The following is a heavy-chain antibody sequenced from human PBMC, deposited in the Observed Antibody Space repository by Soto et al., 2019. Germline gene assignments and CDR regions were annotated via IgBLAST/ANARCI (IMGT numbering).Heavy chain of an antibody. J-gene: IGHJ6*02. D-gene: IGHD5-12*01. CDR1: GFTFSSYA. V-gene: IGHV3-30-3*01. CDR3: AREVRGYDYALYYYGMDV. CDR2: ISYDGSNK. Sequence: VGSLRLSCAASGFTFSSYAMHWVRQAPGKGLEWVAVISYDGSNKYYADSVKGRFTISRDNSKNTLYLQMNSLRAEDTAVYYCAREVRGYDYALYYYGMDVWGQGTTVTVSS.